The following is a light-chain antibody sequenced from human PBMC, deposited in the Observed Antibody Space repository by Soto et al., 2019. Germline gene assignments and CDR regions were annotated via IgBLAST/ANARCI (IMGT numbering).Light chain of an antibody. V-gene: IGKV1-8*01. Sequence: IQMTQSPSTLSGSVGDRVTITCRASQGISSCLAWYQQKPGKAPKLLIYASSTLESGVPSRFSGSGSGTDFTLTISCLQSEDFATYYCQQYYSYPSTFGGGTKVDIK. J-gene: IGKJ4*01. CDR2: ASS. CDR1: QGISSC. CDR3: QQYYSYPST.